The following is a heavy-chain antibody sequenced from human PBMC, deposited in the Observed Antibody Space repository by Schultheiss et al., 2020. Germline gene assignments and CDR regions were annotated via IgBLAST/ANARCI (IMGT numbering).Heavy chain of an antibody. CDR1: GYTFTGYY. CDR3: ATEIVDRLDY. D-gene: IGHD1-26*01. CDR2: INPSGGST. Sequence: ASVKVSCKASGYTFTGYYMHWVRQAPGQGLEWMGIINPSGGSTSYAQKFQGRVTMTRDTSISTAYMELRSLRSDDTAVYYCATEIVDRLDYWGQGTLVTVSA. V-gene: IGHV1-46*01. J-gene: IGHJ4*02.